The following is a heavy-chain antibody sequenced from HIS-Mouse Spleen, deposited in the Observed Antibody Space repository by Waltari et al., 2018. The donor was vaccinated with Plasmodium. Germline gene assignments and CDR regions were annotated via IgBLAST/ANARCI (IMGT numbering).Heavy chain of an antibody. J-gene: IGHJ2*01. CDR2: IKQDGSEK. V-gene: IGHV3-7*01. D-gene: IGHD5-12*01. Sequence: EVQLVESGGGLVQPGGSLRPSCTASGVTFSGYWMSWVRQAPGKGMEWVANIKQDGSEKYYVDSVKGRFTISRDNAKNSLYLQMNSLRAEDTAVYYCARDRRGYWYFDLWGRGTLVTVSS. CDR1: GVTFSGYW. CDR3: ARDRRGYWYFDL.